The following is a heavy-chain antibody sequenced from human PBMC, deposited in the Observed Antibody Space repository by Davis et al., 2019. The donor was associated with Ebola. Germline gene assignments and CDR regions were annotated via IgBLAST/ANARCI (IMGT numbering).Heavy chain of an antibody. V-gene: IGHV1-2*06. CDR3: ARDGQQQLLVDTWFDP. D-gene: IGHD6-13*01. CDR2: INPSSGGP. J-gene: IGHJ5*02. Sequence: ASVKVSCKASGHSFTAYFMHWVRQAPGQGLEWMGRINPSSGGPNYAQKFQGRVTMTRDSSINTAYMELGSLRSDDTAVYYCARDGQQQLLVDTWFDPWGQGTLVTVSS. CDR1: GHSFTAYF.